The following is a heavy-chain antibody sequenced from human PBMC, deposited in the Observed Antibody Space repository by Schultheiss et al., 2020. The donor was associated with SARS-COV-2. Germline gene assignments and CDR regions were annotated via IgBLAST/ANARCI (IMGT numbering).Heavy chain of an antibody. CDR3: ARLGGDYEGEAYYYYGMDV. J-gene: IGHJ6*02. Sequence: SVKVSCKASGDTFSSYAINWVRQAPGQGLEWMGGIIPIFGTANYAQKFQGRVTITADESTSTAYMELSSLRSEDTAVYYCARLGGDYEGEAYYYYGMDVWGQGTTVTVSS. CDR2: IIPIFGTA. D-gene: IGHD4-17*01. V-gene: IGHV1-69*13. CDR1: GDTFSSYA.